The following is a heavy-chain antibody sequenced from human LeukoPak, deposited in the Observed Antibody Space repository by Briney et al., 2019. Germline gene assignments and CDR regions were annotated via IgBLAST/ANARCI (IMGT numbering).Heavy chain of an antibody. Sequence: SETLSLTCAVYGGSFSGYYWSWIRQPPGKGLEWIGEINHSGSTNYNPSLKSRVTISVDTSKNQFSLKLSSVTAADTAVYYCARRLDNWGQGTLVTVSS. CDR1: GGSFSGYY. CDR3: ARRLDN. V-gene: IGHV4-34*01. CDR2: INHSGST. J-gene: IGHJ4*02.